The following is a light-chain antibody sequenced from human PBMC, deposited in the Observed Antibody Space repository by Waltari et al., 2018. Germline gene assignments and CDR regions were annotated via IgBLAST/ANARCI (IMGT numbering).Light chain of an antibody. V-gene: IGLV2-14*01. Sequence: QSALTQPASASGSPGQSITISCTGTSSDIGAYKYVSWYQQYPDKAPKLIIYEVSNRPSGVSNRFSGSKSGNTASLSISGLQAEDESDYYCSSFTSTNTLLFGGGTKLTVL. J-gene: IGLJ3*02. CDR1: SSDIGAYKY. CDR2: EVS. CDR3: SSFTSTNTLL.